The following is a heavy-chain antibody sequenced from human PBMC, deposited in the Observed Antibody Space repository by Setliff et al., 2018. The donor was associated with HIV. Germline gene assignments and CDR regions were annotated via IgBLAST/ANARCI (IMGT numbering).Heavy chain of an antibody. CDR2: INPKTGGT. Sequence: GASVKVSCKASGYTFTGYYIHCLRQAPGQGLQWMGRINPKTGGTDYAQNFQGRVTLTTDTSINTAYMELHRLTSDDTAVYFCARGRVRAAAVTGLDWFDFWGQGSLVTSPQ. CDR3: ARGRVRAAAVTGLDWFDF. J-gene: IGHJ5*01. CDR1: GYTFTGYY. D-gene: IGHD6-13*01. V-gene: IGHV1-2*06.